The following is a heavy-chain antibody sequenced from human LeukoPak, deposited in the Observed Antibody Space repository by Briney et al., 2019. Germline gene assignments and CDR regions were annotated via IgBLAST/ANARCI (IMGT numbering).Heavy chain of an antibody. CDR2: INPNSGGT. CDR1: GYTFTGYY. J-gene: IGHJ4*02. V-gene: IGHV1-2*02. Sequence: ASVKVSCKASGYTFTGYYMHWVRQAPGQGLEWMGWINPNSGGTNYAQKFQGRVTMTKDTSINAVYMELSRLRSDDTAVYYCARGGTGVYNVVQYWGQGTLVTVS. CDR3: ARGGTGVYNVVQY. D-gene: IGHD5-24*01.